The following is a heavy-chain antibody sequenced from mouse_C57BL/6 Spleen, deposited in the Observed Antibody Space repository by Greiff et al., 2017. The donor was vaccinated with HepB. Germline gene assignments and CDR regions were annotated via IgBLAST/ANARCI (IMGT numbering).Heavy chain of an antibody. V-gene: IGHV1-82*01. CDR2: IYPGDGDT. CDR3: AGYMDY. J-gene: IGHJ4*01. Sequence: QVQLQESGPELVKPGASVKISCKASGYAFSSSWMNWVKQRPGKGLEWIGRIYPGDGDTNYNGKFKGKATLTADKSSSTAYMQLSSLTSEDSAVYFSAGYMDYWGQGTSVTVSS. CDR1: GYAFSSSW.